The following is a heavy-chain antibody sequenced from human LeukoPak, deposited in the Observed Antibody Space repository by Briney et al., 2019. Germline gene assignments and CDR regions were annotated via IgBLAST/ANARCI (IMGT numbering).Heavy chain of an antibody. Sequence: PGGSLRLSCAVSGFTFSTYWMSWVRQAPGKGLEWVASIKTDGSEKYYVDSVKGRFTISRDNAKNSLYLQMNSLRAEDTAVYYCARDWNGSGSPNDFWGQGTLVTVSS. D-gene: IGHD3-10*01. CDR2: IKTDGSEK. J-gene: IGHJ4*02. V-gene: IGHV3-7*01. CDR3: ARDWNGSGSPNDF. CDR1: GFTFSTYW.